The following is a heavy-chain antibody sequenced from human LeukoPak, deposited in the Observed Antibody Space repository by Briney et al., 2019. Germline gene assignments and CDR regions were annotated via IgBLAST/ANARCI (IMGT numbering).Heavy chain of an antibody. D-gene: IGHD3-3*01. CDR1: GFNFSIYG. CDR3: VKDQGECPGSRCYLRFLEY. Sequence: GGSLRLSCAASGFNFSIYGMHWVRQAPGKGLEWVTFVRYDQSATVYSDSVQGRFAISRDNSKNTVYLQMNSLRVEDTALYFCVKDQGECPGSRCYLRFLEYWGQGTLVIVSS. V-gene: IGHV3-30*02. CDR2: VRYDQSAT. J-gene: IGHJ4*02.